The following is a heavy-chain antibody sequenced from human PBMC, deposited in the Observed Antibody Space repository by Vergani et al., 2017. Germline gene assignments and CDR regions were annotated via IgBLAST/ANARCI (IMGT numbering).Heavy chain of an antibody. V-gene: IGHV3-53*02. D-gene: IGHD2-8*02. CDR3: ARASSTQYWHWFDP. Sequence: EVQLVETGGGLIQPGGSLRLSCAASGFTVSSNYMSWVRQAPGEGLEWFSVIYGGGSTYYADSVKGRFTISRDNYKNTLYLQMNSLRAEDTAVYYCARASSTQYWHWFDPWGQGTLVTVSS. J-gene: IGHJ5*02. CDR2: IYGGGST. CDR1: GFTVSSNY.